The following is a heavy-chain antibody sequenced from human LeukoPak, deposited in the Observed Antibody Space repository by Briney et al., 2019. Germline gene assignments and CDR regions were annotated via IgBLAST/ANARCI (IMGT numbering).Heavy chain of an antibody. Sequence: GGSLRLSCAASGFTFSSYGMHWVRQAPGKGLEWVAVISYDGSNKYYADSVKGRFTISRDNSKNTLYLQMNSLRVEDTAVYYCARGAHYNDGSGFPLHYWGQGTLVTVSS. CDR1: GFTFSSYG. CDR2: ISYDGSNK. D-gene: IGHD3-22*01. CDR3: ARGAHYNDGSGFPLHY. V-gene: IGHV3-30*03. J-gene: IGHJ4*02.